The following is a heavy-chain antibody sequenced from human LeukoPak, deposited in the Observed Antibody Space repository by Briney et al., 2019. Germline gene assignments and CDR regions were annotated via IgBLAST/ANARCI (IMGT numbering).Heavy chain of an antibody. Sequence: GGSLRLSCAASGFTVSSNYMSWVRQAPGKGLEWVSVIYSGGSTYYADSVKGRFTISRDNSKNTLYLQMNSLRAEDTAVYYCARGLSIAAADPYNWFGPWGQGTLVTVSS. V-gene: IGHV3-66*02. CDR3: ARGLSIAAADPYNWFGP. CDR1: GFTVSSNY. CDR2: IYSGGST. D-gene: IGHD6-13*01. J-gene: IGHJ5*02.